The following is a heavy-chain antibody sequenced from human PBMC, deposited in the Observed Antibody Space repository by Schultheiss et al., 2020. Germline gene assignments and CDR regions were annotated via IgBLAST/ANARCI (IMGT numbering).Heavy chain of an antibody. CDR3: ARGDCSGGSCYHVPPYNWFDP. J-gene: IGHJ5*02. CDR2: IYYSGIT. CDR1: GGSISAGNYC. D-gene: IGHD2-15*01. Sequence: SETLSLTCTVSGGSISAGNYCWGWIRQSPETRLEWIGSIYYSGITYYNPSLKSRLTISVDTSKNQFSLKLSSVTAADTAVYYCARGDCSGGSCYHVPPYNWFDPWGQGTLVTVSS. V-gene: IGHV4-39*07.